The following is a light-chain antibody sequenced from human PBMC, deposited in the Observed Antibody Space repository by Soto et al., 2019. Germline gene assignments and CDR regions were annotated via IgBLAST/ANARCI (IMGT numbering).Light chain of an antibody. CDR1: SSNIGAGYD. CDR2: GNT. Sequence: QSVLTQPPSVSGAPGQRVTISCTGSSSNIGAGYDVHWYQQLPGRAPKLLIYGNTNRPSGVPDRFSGSKSGTSASLAITGLQAEDDADYYCLSFDSSVSVVFGGGTKVTVL. V-gene: IGLV1-40*01. J-gene: IGLJ2*01. CDR3: LSFDSSVSVV.